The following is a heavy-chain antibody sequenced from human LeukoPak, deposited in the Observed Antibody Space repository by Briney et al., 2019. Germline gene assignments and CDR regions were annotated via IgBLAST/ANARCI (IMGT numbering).Heavy chain of an antibody. CDR3: ARAQGPSFDY. J-gene: IGHJ4*02. CDR2: IIPIFGSA. CDR1: GGTFSSSA. V-gene: IGHV1-69*13. Sequence: SVKVSCKASGGTFSSSAISWVRQAPGQGLEWMGGIIPIFGSANYARNFQGRVTITADESTITAYMELSSLRSEDTAVYYCARAQGPSFDYWGQGTLVTVSS.